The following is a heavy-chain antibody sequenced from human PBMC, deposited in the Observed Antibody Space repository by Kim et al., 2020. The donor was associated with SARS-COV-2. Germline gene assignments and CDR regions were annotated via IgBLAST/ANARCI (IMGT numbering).Heavy chain of an antibody. CDR2: ISGSGGST. V-gene: IGHV3-23*01. CDR3: AKGVRGYSGYDYQNRGGFDY. J-gene: IGHJ4*02. D-gene: IGHD5-12*01. CDR1: GFTFSSYA. Sequence: GGSLRLSCAASGFTFSSYAMSWVRQAPGKGLEWVSAISGSGGSTYYADSVKGRFTISRDNSKNTLYLQMNSLRAEDTAVYYCAKGVRGYSGYDYQNRGGFDYWGQGTLVTVSS.